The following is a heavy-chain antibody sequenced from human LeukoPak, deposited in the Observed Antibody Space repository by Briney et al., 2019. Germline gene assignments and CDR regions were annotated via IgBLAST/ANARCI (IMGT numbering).Heavy chain of an antibody. CDR1: GGTLSSNA. CDR2: IIPIFGTA. D-gene: IGHD5-18*01. V-gene: IGHV1-69*05. Sequence: SVKVSCKASGGTLSSNAISWVRQAPGQGLEWMGGIIPIFGTANYAQKFQGRVTITTDESTSTAYMELSSLRSEDTAVYYCARGYSYGYYYYYMDVWGKGTTVTVSS. J-gene: IGHJ6*03. CDR3: ARGYSYGYYYYYMDV.